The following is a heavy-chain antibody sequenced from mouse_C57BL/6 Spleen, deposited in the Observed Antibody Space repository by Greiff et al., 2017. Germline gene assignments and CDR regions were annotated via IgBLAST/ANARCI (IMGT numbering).Heavy chain of an antibody. CDR1: GYSITSGYV. V-gene: IGHV3-1*01. D-gene: IGHD1-1*02. CDR3: ARESYGYYAMDY. Sequence: EVKLVESGPGMVKPSQSLSLTCTVTGYSITSGYVWHWIRNFPGNKLEWMGYISYTGNTNYNPSLKSRISITHDTSTNHFFLKLNSGTTEDTATYYCARESYGYYAMDYWGQGTSVTVSS. J-gene: IGHJ4*01. CDR2: ISYTGNT.